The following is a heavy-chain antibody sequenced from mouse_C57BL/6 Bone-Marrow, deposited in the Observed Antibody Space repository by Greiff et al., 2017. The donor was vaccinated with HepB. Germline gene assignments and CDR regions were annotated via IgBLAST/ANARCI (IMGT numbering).Heavy chain of an antibody. CDR3: ARSLDGHWYFDV. J-gene: IGHJ1*03. Sequence: EVKLMESGGGLVQPGGSLSLSCAASGFTFTDYYMSWVRQPPGKALEWLGFIRNKANGYTTEYSASVKGRFTISRDNSQSILYLQMNALRAEDSATYYCARSLDGHWYFDVWGTGTTVTVSS. CDR1: GFTFTDYY. D-gene: IGHD1-1*01. CDR2: IRNKANGYTT. V-gene: IGHV7-3*01.